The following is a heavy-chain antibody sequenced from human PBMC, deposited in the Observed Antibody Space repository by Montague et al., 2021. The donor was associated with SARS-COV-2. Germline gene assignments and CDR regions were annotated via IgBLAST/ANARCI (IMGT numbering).Heavy chain of an antibody. CDR3: ARDTGGVALFFDI. CDR2: IYYSVNT. D-gene: IGHD1-26*01. CDR1: GGSISTYY. V-gene: IGHV4-59*01. Sequence: SETLSLTCTVSGGSISTYYWNWIRQPPGRGLEWIGYIYYSVNTNYNPSLKGRVTISVDTSENQFSLKLRSVTAADTAVYYCARDTGGVALFFDIWGQGIMVTVSS. J-gene: IGHJ3*02.